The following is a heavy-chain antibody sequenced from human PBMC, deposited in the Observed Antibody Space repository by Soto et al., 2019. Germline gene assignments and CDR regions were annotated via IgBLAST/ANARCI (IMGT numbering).Heavy chain of an antibody. V-gene: IGHV3-53*01. CDR1: GFTVSRNY. J-gene: IGHJ4*02. CDR3: ARGPHYSNLDY. Sequence: EVQLVESGGGLIQPGVSLRLSCAASGFTVSRNYMSWVRQAPGKGLEWVSVTYSGGSTYYADSVKGRFTISRDNSKNTLYLQMNSLRAEDTAVYYCARGPHYSNLDYWGQGTLVTVSS. D-gene: IGHD4-4*01. CDR2: TYSGGST.